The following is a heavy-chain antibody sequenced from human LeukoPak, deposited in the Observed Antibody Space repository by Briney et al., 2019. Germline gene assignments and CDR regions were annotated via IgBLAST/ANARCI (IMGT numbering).Heavy chain of an antibody. CDR2: ISYDGSNK. CDR1: GFTFSSYA. V-gene: IGHV3-30-3*01. D-gene: IGHD2-8*01. Sequence: GGSLRLSCAASGFTFSSYAMHWVRQAPGKGLEWVAVISYDGSNKYYADSVKGRFTISRDNSKNTLYLQMNSLRAEDTAVYYCATTALLDCTNGVCPFDYWAREPWSPSPQ. CDR3: ATTALLDCTNGVCPFDY. J-gene: IGHJ4*02.